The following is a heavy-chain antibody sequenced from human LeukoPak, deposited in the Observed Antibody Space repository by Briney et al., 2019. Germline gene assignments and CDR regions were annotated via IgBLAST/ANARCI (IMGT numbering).Heavy chain of an antibody. J-gene: IGHJ6*02. CDR2: ISGSGGST. D-gene: IGHD2-15*01. V-gene: IGHV3-23*01. CDR3: AKVGYCSGGSCHYDSHYYYYYGMDV. CDR1: GFTFSSYA. Sequence: GGSLRLSCAASGFTFSSYAMSWVRQAPGKGLEWVSAISGSGGSTYYADSVKGRFTISRDNSKNTLYLQMNSLRAEDTAVYYCAKVGYCSGGSCHYDSHYYYYYGMDVWGQGTTVTVSS.